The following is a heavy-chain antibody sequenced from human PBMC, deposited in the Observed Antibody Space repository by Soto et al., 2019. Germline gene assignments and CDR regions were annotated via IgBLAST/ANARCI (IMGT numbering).Heavy chain of an antibody. CDR1: AFSFSSYT. J-gene: IGHJ6*02. V-gene: IGHV3-21*01. CDR2: ITSSSSYI. CDR3: ARETIAVAGTASYGMDV. Sequence: PXGSLGLSCSAAAFSFSSYTMNWVRQAPGRGLEWVSSITSSSSYIYYADSVKGRFTISRDNAKNSLYLQMNSLRAEDTAVYYCARETIAVAGTASYGMDVWGQGPTVTVSS. D-gene: IGHD6-19*01.